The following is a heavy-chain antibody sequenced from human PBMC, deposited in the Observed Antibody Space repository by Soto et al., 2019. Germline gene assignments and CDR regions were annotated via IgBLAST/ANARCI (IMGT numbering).Heavy chain of an antibody. J-gene: IGHJ4*02. CDR2: ISGSGGST. CDR3: ARGPHRDFDY. Sequence: GGSLRLSCAASGFTFSSCAMSWVRQPPGKGLEWVSAISGSGGSTYYADSVKGRFTISRDNSKNTLYLQMNSLRAEDTAVYYCARGPHRDFDYWGQGALVTVSS. CDR1: GFTFSSCA. V-gene: IGHV3-23*01.